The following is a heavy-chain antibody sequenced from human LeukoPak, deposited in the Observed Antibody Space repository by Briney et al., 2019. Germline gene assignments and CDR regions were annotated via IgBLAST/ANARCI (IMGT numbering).Heavy chain of an antibody. Sequence: LSLTCAVSGFTFTDTYMTWIRQAPGEGLESLSYISPSGTDISYADSVKGRFTISRDNSKNTLYLQMNSLRAEDTAVYYCAKDHDYVWGSYHYYYYMDVWGKGTTVTISS. CDR3: AKDHDYVWGSYHYYYYMDV. CDR1: GFTFTDTY. V-gene: IGHV3-11*04. J-gene: IGHJ6*03. CDR2: ISPSGTDI. D-gene: IGHD3-16*01.